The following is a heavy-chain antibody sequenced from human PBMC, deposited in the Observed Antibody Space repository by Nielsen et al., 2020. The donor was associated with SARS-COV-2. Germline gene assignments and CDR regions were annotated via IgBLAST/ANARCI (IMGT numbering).Heavy chain of an antibody. D-gene: IGHD3-10*01. J-gene: IGHJ4*02. Sequence: SVKVSCKASGGTFSSYAISWVRQAPGQGLEWMGGIIPIFGTANYAQKFQGRVTITADESTSTAYMELGSLRSEDTAVYYCARVGDNGSGRRPYYFDYWGQGTLVTVSS. CDR2: IIPIFGTA. CDR3: ARVGDNGSGRRPYYFDY. V-gene: IGHV1-69*13. CDR1: GGTFSSYA.